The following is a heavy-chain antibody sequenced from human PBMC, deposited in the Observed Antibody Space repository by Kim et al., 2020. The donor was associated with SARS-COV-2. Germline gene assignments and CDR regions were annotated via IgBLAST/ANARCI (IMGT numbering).Heavy chain of an antibody. CDR3: ARGSVSVLLWFGEPNGGWFDP. CDR1: GYTFTSYD. CDR2: MNPNSGNT. V-gene: IGHV1-8*01. D-gene: IGHD3-10*01. Sequence: ASVKVSCKASGYTFTSYDINWVRQATGQGLEWMGWMNPNSGNTGYAQKFQGRVTMTRNTSISTAYMELSSLRSEDTAVYYCARGSVSVLLWFGEPNGGWFDPWGQGTLVTVSS. J-gene: IGHJ5*02.